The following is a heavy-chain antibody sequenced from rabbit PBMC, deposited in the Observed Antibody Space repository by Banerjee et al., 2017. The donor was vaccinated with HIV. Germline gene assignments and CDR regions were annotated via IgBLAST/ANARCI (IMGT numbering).Heavy chain of an antibody. V-gene: IGHV1S45*01. J-gene: IGHJ4*01. Sequence: QQHLEESGGGLVKAGGTLTLTCKASGIDFSGLYYMWWVRQAPGKGLEWIACIYGDDGHRYYASWAKGRFTTSKTSSTTVTLQMTSLTAADTATYFCARNWPGSTNWDLWGPGTLVTVS. D-gene: IGHD4-2*01. CDR2: IYGDDGHR. CDR1: GIDFSGLYY. CDR3: ARNWPGSTNWDL.